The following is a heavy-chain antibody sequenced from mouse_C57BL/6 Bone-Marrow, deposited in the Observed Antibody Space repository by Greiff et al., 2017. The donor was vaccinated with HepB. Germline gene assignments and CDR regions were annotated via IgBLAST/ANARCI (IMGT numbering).Heavy chain of an antibody. J-gene: IGHJ3*01. CDR3: ARQGFDYYGSSLAWFAY. CDR1: GFTFSSYG. CDR2: ISSGGSYT. Sequence: EVKLMESGGDLVKPGGSLKLSCAASGFTFSSYGMSWVRQTPDKRLEWVATISSGGSYTYYPDSVKGRFTISRDNAKNTLYLQMSSLKSEDTAMYYCARQGFDYYGSSLAWFAYWGQGTLVTVSA. V-gene: IGHV5-6*01. D-gene: IGHD1-1*01.